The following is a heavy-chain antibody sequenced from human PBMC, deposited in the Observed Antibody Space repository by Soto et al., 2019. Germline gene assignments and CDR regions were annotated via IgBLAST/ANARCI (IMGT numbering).Heavy chain of an antibody. Sequence: QVQLVESGGGVVQPGRSLRLSCAASGFTFSSYAMHWVRQAPGKGLEWVAVISYDGSNKYYADSVKGRFTISRDNSKNTLYLQMNSLRAEDTAVYYCARDNRNGWGTVGYWGQGTLVTVSS. V-gene: IGHV3-30-3*01. D-gene: IGHD3-10*01. J-gene: IGHJ4*02. CDR1: GFTFSSYA. CDR2: ISYDGSNK. CDR3: ARDNRNGWGTVGY.